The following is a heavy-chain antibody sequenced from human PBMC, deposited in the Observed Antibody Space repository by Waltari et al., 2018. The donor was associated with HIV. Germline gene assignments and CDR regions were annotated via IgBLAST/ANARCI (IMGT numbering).Heavy chain of an antibody. V-gene: IGHV3-7*03. CDR2: IQPAGNEK. CDR3: ATNGDWSFDV. J-gene: IGHJ3*01. Sequence: DGQLMESGGGLVQPGGSLRLSCVGTALSFGSVWRTWVRQAPGKGLEWVANIQPAGNEKYYVDSVKGRFTVSRDNARNSLYLDMDNMRAEDTAMYYCATNGDWSFDVWGQGTKVTVSP. CDR1: ALSFGSVW. D-gene: IGHD3-9*01.